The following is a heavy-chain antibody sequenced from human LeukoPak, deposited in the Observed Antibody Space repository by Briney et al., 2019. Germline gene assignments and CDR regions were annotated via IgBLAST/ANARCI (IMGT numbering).Heavy chain of an antibody. CDR2: ISSDGSST. CDR1: EFTFSRYG. Sequence: GGSLRPSCAASEFTFSRYGMNWFGQAPGKGLVWVSGISSDGSSTSYADSVKGRFTISRDNAKNTLYLQMNSLRAEDTAVYYCATSYYDSSGYYYYGDAFAIWGLGTMVTVSS. D-gene: IGHD3-22*01. V-gene: IGHV3-74*01. CDR3: ATSYYDSSGYYYYGDAFAI. J-gene: IGHJ3*02.